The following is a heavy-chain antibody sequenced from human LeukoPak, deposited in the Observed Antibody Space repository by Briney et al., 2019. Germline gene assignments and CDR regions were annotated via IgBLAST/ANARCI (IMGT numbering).Heavy chain of an antibody. D-gene: IGHD5-24*01. CDR3: ARDLRDGYIKNAFDI. CDR2: IWYDGSNK. CDR1: GFTFSSYG. Sequence: GGSLRLSCAASGFTFSSYGMHWVLQAPGKGLEWVAVIWYDGSNKYYADSVKGRFTISRDNSKNTLYLQMNSLRAEDTAVYYCARDLRDGYIKNAFDIWGQGTMVTVSP. V-gene: IGHV3-33*01. J-gene: IGHJ3*02.